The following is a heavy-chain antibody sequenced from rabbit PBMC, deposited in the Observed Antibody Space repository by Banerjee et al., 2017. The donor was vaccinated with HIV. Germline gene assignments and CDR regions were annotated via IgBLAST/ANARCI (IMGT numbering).Heavy chain of an antibody. J-gene: IGHJ4*01. D-gene: IGHD4-2*01. Sequence: QEQLEESGGDLVKPGASLTLTCTASGIDFSSYYYMCWGRQAPGKRPEWLACIYAGSSGSTYYASWAKGRFTISKTSSTTVTLQMTSLTAADTATYFCARASNYGGATYPYNLWGPGTLVTVS. V-gene: IGHV1S45*01. CDR1: GIDFSSYYY. CDR3: ARASNYGGATYPYNL. CDR2: IYAGSSGST.